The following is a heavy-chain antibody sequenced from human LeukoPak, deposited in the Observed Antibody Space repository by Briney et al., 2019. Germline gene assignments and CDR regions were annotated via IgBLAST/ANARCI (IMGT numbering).Heavy chain of an antibody. Sequence: PSETLSLTCAVSGYSISSGYYWGWIRQPPGKGLEWIGSIYHSGSTYYNPSLKSRVTISVDTSKNQFSLKLSSVTAADTAVYYCARYGSSWMAGDHWGQGTLVTVSS. CDR2: IYHSGST. CDR1: GYSISSGYY. D-gene: IGHD6-13*01. CDR3: ARYGSSWMAGDH. V-gene: IGHV4-38-2*01. J-gene: IGHJ4*02.